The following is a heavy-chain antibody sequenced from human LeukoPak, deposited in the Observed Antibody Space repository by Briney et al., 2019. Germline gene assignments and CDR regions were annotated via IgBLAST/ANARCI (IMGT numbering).Heavy chain of an antibody. D-gene: IGHD2-15*01. CDR3: AQDQGRYCSGGSCSLFDY. Sequence: GGSLRLSCAASGFTFSDYYMSWIRQAPGKGLEWVSYISSSGSTIYYADSLKGRFTISRHNAKNSLYLQMNSLRAEDTAVYYCAQDQGRYCSGGSCSLFDYWGQGTLVTVSS. CDR2: ISSSGSTI. V-gene: IGHV3-11*04. CDR1: GFTFSDYY. J-gene: IGHJ4*02.